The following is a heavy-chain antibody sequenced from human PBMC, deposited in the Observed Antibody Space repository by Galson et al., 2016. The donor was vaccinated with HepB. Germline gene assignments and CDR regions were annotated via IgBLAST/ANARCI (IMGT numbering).Heavy chain of an antibody. CDR3: ARDFLFAHDL. V-gene: IGHV3-7*05. CDR1: GLTLSTHW. D-gene: IGHD3-3*01. CDR2: IKQDGSEK. Sequence: SLRLSCAASGLTLSTHWMTWVRQAPGKGLEWVANIKQDGSEKYYVDSVKGRFTISRDNAKNSLYLQMNSLRAEDTALYYCARDFLFAHDLWGPGTLVTVSS. J-gene: IGHJ5*02.